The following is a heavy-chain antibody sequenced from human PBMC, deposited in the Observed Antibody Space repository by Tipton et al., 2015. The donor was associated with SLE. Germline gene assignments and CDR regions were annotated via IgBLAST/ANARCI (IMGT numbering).Heavy chain of an antibody. J-gene: IGHJ3*01. CDR2: SSHRGGT. D-gene: IGHD3-3*01. CDR3: ARALPFNYDFWSGYSTDPFDV. CDR1: GGTFSGYH. V-gene: IGHV4-34*01. Sequence: TLSLTCSVSGGTFSGYHWTWIRQPPGKGLEWIGESSHRGGTNYSPSLKSRVTISVDTSKNQFSLKLASVTAADTAVYYCARALPFNYDFWSGYSTDPFDVWGQGTMVTVSA.